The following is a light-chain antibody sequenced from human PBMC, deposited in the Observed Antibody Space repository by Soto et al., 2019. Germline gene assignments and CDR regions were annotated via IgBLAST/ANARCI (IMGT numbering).Light chain of an antibody. Sequence: QSALTQPPSASGSPGQSVTISCTGTSSDVGGYNYVSWYQQYPGKAPKIVIYDVIMRPSGVPARFSGSKSGNTASLTISGLQAEDDGDYYCWSYAGSSWVFGGGTKLTVL. CDR3: WSYAGSSWV. CDR2: DVI. J-gene: IGLJ3*02. CDR1: SSDVGGYNY. V-gene: IGLV2-8*01.